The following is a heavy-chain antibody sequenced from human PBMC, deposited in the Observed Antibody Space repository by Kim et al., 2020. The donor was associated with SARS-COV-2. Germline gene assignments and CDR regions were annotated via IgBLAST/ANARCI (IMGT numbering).Heavy chain of an antibody. V-gene: IGHV3-74*01. Sequence: GGSLRLSCAASGFTFSSYWMHWVRQAPGKGLVWVSRINSDGSSTSYADSVKGRFTISRDNAKNTLYLQMNSLRAEDTAVYYCAIVFQWLVGSDAFDIWGQGTMVTVSS. CDR3: AIVFQWLVGSDAFDI. CDR2: INSDGSST. J-gene: IGHJ3*02. D-gene: IGHD6-19*01. CDR1: GFTFSSYW.